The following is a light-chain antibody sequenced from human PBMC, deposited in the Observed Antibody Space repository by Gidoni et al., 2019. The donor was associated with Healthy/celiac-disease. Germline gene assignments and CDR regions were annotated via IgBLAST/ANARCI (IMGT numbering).Light chain of an antibody. J-gene: IGKJ1*01. CDR3: QQANSFPWT. CDR2: AAS. V-gene: IGKV1-12*01. CDR1: QGISSW. Sequence: DIQMTQSPSSVSASVGDRVTITCRASQGISSWLAWYPQKPGKAPKLLIYAASSLQGGVPSRFSGSVSWTDFTLTISSLQPEDFATYYCQQANSFPWTFXQXTKVEIK.